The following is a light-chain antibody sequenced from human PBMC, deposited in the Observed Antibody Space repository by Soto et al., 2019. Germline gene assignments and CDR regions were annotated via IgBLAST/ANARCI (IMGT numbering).Light chain of an antibody. J-gene: IGKJ1*01. CDR2: AAS. CDR3: LQHNSYPQT. Sequence: DIKMTQSPSSLSASVGDRVTITCRASQGISDALGWYQQKPGKAPKRLIYAASSLQSGVPSRFSRSGSGTEFTLTISSLQPEDFATYYCLQHNSYPQTFGQGPEVEIK. V-gene: IGKV1-17*01. CDR1: QGISDA.